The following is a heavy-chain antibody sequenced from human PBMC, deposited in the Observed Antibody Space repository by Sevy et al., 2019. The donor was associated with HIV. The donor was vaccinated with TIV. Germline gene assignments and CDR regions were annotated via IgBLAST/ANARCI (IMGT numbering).Heavy chain of an antibody. V-gene: IGHV3-74*01. Sequence: GGSLRLSCAASGFTFSSYWMHWVRQAPGKGLVWVSRINSDGSSTSYADSVKGRFTISRYNAKNTLYLQMNSLRAEDTAVYYCARDFPPLLWFGESPTAYYGMDVWGQGTTVTVSS. CDR3: ARDFPPLLWFGESPTAYYGMDV. J-gene: IGHJ6*02. D-gene: IGHD3-10*01. CDR2: INSDGSST. CDR1: GFTFSSYW.